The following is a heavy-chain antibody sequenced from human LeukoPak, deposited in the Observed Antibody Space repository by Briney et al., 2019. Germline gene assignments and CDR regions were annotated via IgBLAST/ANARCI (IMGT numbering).Heavy chain of an antibody. Sequence: GGSLRLSCATSGFPFTNYAMTWVRQAPGKGLEWVSSISSSSGYIYYADSVKGRFTISRDNAKNSLYLQMNSLRAEDTAVYYGARTLIAAAGLDAFDIWGQGTMVTVSS. D-gene: IGHD6-13*01. CDR2: ISSSSGYI. CDR1: GFPFTNYA. J-gene: IGHJ3*02. V-gene: IGHV3-21*01. CDR3: ARTLIAAAGLDAFDI.